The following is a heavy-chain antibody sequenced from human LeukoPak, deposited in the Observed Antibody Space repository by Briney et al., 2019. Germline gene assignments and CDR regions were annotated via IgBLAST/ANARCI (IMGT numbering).Heavy chain of an antibody. Sequence: ASVKVSCKASGYTFTGYYMHWVRQAPGQGLEWMGRINPNSGGTNYAQKFQGRVTMTRDTPISTAYMELSRLRSDDTAVYYCARGGVVAANIDYWGQGTLVTVSS. V-gene: IGHV1-2*06. CDR3: ARGGVVAANIDY. D-gene: IGHD2-15*01. CDR2: INPNSGGT. CDR1: GYTFTGYY. J-gene: IGHJ4*02.